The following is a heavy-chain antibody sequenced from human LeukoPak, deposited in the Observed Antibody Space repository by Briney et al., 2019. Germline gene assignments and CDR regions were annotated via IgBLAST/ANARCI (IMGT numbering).Heavy chain of an antibody. D-gene: IGHD5/OR15-5a*01. CDR1: GVTSSGHS. Sequence: PGGSLRDSRAPSGVTSSGHSRYCVRQAPGKGLVWVSGISRDGTITNYADAVKGRFTISRDNAKNTLYLQMNSQRAEDTAVYYCARDCTIYGYNSYYDYWGQGTVVLVSS. J-gene: IGHJ4*02. CDR2: ISRDGTIT. CDR3: ARDCTIYGYNSYYDY. V-gene: IGHV3-74*01.